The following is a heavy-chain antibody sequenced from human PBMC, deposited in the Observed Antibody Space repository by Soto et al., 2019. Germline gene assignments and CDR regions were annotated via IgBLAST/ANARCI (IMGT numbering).Heavy chain of an antibody. CDR2: INHSGST. V-gene: IGHV4-34*01. CDR3: ARGDGGDSGTHFDY. CDR1: GGSFSGYY. Sequence: QVQLQQWGAGLLKPSETLSLTCAVYGGSFSGYYWSWIRQPPGKGLEWIGEINHSGSTNYNPSLKSRVTISVDTSKNQFSLKLSSVTAADTAVYYCARGDGGDSGTHFDYWGQGTLVTVSS. D-gene: IGHD3-16*01. J-gene: IGHJ4*02.